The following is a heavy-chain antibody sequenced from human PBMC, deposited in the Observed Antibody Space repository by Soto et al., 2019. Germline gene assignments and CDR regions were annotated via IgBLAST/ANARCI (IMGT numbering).Heavy chain of an antibody. CDR2: INSDGSDT. V-gene: IGHV3-74*01. CDR1: GCSFNKCW. CDR3: ARGGQYCNTLYYFDY. Sequence: EAQLVESGGDLVQPGGSLRLSCAASGCSFNKCWMHWVRQPPGKGLVWVSGINSDGSDTNSADSAKGRLTISRDNAKNTLYLQVNSLRAEDTAVYYCARGGQYCNTLYYFDYWGRGTLVTVSS. D-gene: IGHD6-6*01. J-gene: IGHJ4*02.